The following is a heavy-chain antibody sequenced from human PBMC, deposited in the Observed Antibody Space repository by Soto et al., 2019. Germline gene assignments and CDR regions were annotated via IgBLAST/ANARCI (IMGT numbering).Heavy chain of an antibody. CDR1: GYTFTSYD. V-gene: IGHV1-8*01. J-gene: IGHJ4*02. Sequence: QVQLVQSGAEVKKPGASVKVSGKASGYTFTSYDINWVRQATGQGLEWMGWMNPNSGNTGYAQKFQGRVTMTRNTSISTAYMELSSLRSEDTAVYYCASKLTSTGEQGLVRPLTYWGQGTLVTVSS. D-gene: IGHD6-19*01. CDR2: MNPNSGNT. CDR3: ASKLTSTGEQGLVRPLTY.